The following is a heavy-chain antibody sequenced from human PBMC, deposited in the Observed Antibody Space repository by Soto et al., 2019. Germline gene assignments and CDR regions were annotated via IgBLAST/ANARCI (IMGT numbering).Heavy chain of an antibody. D-gene: IGHD3-3*01. J-gene: IGHJ6*02. Sequence: SVKVSCKASGYTFTGYYMHWVRQAPGQGLEWMGWINPNSGGTNYGQKFQGWVTMTRDTSISTAYMELSRLRSDDTAVYYCARGPLPPAEWLPYYYYYGMDVWGQGTTVTVSS. CDR1: GYTFTGYY. CDR3: ARGPLPPAEWLPYYYYYGMDV. CDR2: INPNSGGT. V-gene: IGHV1-2*04.